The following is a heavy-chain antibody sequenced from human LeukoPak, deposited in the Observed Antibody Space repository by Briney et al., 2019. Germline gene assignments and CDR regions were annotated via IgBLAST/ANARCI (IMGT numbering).Heavy chain of an antibody. CDR2: IYYSGST. J-gene: IGHJ5*02. V-gene: IGHV4-59*01. Sequence: SETLSLTCTVSGGSISSYYWSWIREPPGKGREWIGYIYYSGSTNYNPSLKIRVTISVDTSKNQFSLKLSSVTAADTAVYYCARERQYSSSWFQGGSWFDPWGQGTLVTVSS. D-gene: IGHD6-13*01. CDR3: ARERQYSSSWFQGGSWFDP. CDR1: GGSISSYY.